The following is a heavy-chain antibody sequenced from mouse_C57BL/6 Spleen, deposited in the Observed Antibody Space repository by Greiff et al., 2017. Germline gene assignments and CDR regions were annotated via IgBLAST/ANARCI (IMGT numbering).Heavy chain of an antibody. D-gene: IGHD2-1*01. CDR2: IWGDGST. CDR3: AKAYYGNCWYAMDY. Sequence: VQLQQSGPGLVAPSQSLSITCTVSGFSLTSYGVSWVRQPPGQGLEWLGVIWGDGSTNNHSALISSLSISKDNSKSQVSLKLNSLQTDDTATYYCAKAYYGNCWYAMDYWGQGTSVTVSS. J-gene: IGHJ4*01. V-gene: IGHV2-3*01. CDR1: GFSLTSYG.